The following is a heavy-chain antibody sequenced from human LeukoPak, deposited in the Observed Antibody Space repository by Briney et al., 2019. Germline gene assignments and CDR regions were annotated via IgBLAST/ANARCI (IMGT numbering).Heavy chain of an antibody. J-gene: IGHJ4*02. V-gene: IGHV3-23*01. Sequence: GGSLRLSCAASGFSFSSNSMSWVRQAPGKGLEWVSAINYSGDATYNVDSVKGRFTISRDNSKNTLYLQMNSLRAEDTAIYNCAKGYCSGGNCYQYFDYWGQGTLVTVAS. D-gene: IGHD2-15*01. CDR3: AKGYCSGGNCYQYFDY. CDR1: GFSFSSNS. CDR2: INYSGDAT.